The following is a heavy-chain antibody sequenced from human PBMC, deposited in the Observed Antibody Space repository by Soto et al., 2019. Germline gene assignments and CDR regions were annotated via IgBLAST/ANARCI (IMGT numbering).Heavy chain of an antibody. CDR2: ITGSGDYT. Sequence: EVQLLESGGGLVQPGGSLRLSCVASGFTFSIYNMNWVRQAPGKGLEWVSVITGSGDYTNYADSVKGRSTISRDNSKNTLNLQMNSLRAADTAVYFCARRITSSFDYWGQGTVVTVSS. V-gene: IGHV3-23*01. CDR3: ARRITSSFDY. J-gene: IGHJ4*02. CDR1: GFTFSIYN. D-gene: IGHD1-20*01.